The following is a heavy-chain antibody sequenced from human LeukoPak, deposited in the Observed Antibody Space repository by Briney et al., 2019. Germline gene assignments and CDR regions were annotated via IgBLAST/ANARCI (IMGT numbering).Heavy chain of an antibody. D-gene: IGHD7-27*01. V-gene: IGHV1-2*02. CDR1: GYTFTVYY. Sequence: ASVKVSCKASGYTFTVYYMHWVRQAPGQGLEWMGWINPNSGGTNYAQKLQGRVTMTTDTSTSTAYMELRSLRSDDTAVYYCAREEGNWGDAFDIWGQGTMVTVSS. CDR3: AREEGNWGDAFDI. J-gene: IGHJ3*02. CDR2: INPNSGGT.